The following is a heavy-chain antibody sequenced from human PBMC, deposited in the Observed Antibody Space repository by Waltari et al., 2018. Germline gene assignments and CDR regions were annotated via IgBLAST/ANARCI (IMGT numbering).Heavy chain of an antibody. Sequence: QVQLQESGPGLVKPSETLSLTCTVSGGSISSHYWRWIRQPPGKGLEWIGYIYYSGSTNYNPSLKSRVTISVDTSKNQFSLKLSSVTAADTAVYYCARGPLNFDPWGQGTLVTVSS. CDR1: GGSISSHY. J-gene: IGHJ5*02. CDR3: ARGPLNFDP. V-gene: IGHV4-59*11. CDR2: IYYSGST.